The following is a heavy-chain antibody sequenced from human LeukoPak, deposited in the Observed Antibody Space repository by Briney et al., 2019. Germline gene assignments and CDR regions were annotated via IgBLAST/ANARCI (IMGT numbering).Heavy chain of an antibody. CDR1: GFTFSSYG. CDR3: AKDLVPAALFGMDV. V-gene: IGHV3-30*18. D-gene: IGHD2-2*01. CDR2: ISYDGSNK. Sequence: GRSLRLSCAASGFTFSSYGMHWVRQAPGKGLEWVAVISYDGSNKYYADSVKGRFTISRGNSKNTLYLQMNSLRAEDTAVYYCAKDLVPAALFGMDVWGQGTTVTVSS. J-gene: IGHJ6*02.